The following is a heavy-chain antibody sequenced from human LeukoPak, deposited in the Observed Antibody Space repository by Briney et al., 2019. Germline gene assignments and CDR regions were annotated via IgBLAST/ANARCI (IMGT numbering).Heavy chain of an antibody. J-gene: IGHJ4*02. CDR1: GYTFTGYY. CDR2: INPNSGGT. CDR3: ARSVDRIEDY. D-gene: IGHD1-14*01. V-gene: IGHV1-2*02. Sequence: ASVKVSCKASGYTFTGYYMHWVRQAPGQGLEWMGWINPNSGGTNYAQRFQGRVTMTRDTSTSTAYMELRSLRSDDTAVYYCARSVDRIEDYWGQGTLVTVSS.